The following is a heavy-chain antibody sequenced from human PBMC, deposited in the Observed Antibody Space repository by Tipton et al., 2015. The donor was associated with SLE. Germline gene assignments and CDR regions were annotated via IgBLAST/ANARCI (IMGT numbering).Heavy chain of an antibody. CDR3: ARGLLTWRGAVVGVDV. CDR2: ISYGGDT. V-gene: IGHV4-59*08. D-gene: IGHD2-15*01. Sequence: TLSLTCSIYNGSISSYYWSWIRQPPGKGLEWLGYISYGGDTNYNPSLKSRVTISVDTAKNQFSLKLTSVTAADTAVYYCARGLLTWRGAVVGVDVWGQGTTVNVSS. CDR1: NGSISSYY. J-gene: IGHJ6*02.